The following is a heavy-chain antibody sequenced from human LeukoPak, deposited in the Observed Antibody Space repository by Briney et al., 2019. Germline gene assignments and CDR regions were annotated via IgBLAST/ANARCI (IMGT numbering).Heavy chain of an antibody. D-gene: IGHD3-10*01. J-gene: IGHJ4*02. CDR3: VKDSDYYGSGTLDY. V-gene: IGHV3-64D*06. Sequence: GRSLRLSCSASGFSFSSYAMHWVRQAPGKGLEYVSAISSSGGSTYYADSVKGRFTISRDNSKNTLYLQMSSLRAEDTAVYYCVKDSDYYGSGTLDYWGQGTLVTVSS. CDR2: ISSSGGST. CDR1: GFSFSSYA.